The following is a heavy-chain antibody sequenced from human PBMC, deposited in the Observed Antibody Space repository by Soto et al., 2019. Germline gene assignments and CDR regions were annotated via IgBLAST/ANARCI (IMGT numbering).Heavy chain of an antibody. CDR3: AIDLNTIFGVVRSSPTTSDY. CDR2: ISSSYI. J-gene: IGHJ4*02. D-gene: IGHD3-3*01. V-gene: IGHV3-11*06. Sequence: GGSLRLSCAASGFTFSDYYMSWIRQAPGRGLEWVSYISSSYIYYADSVKGRFTISRDNAKNSLYLQMNSLRAEDTTVYYCAIDLNTIFGVVRSSPTTSDYWGQGTLVTVSS. CDR1: GFTFSDYY.